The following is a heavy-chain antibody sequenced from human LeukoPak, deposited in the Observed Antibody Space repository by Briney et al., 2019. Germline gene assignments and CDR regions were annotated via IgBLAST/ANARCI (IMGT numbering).Heavy chain of an antibody. V-gene: IGHV4-4*02. CDR3: ARGRAYYDFWSGYYCPFDY. D-gene: IGHD3-3*01. J-gene: IGHJ4*02. Sequence: PSGTLSLTCAVSGGSISSSNWWSWVRQPPGKGLEWIGEIYHSGSTNYNPSLKSRVTISVDTSKNQFSLKLSSVTAADTAVYYCARGRAYYDFWSGYYCPFDYWGQGTLVTVSS. CDR2: IYHSGST. CDR1: GGSISSSNW.